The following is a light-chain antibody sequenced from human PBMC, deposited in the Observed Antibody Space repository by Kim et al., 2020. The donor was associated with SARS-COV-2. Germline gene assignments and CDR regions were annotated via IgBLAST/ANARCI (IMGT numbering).Light chain of an antibody. CDR2: GKN. V-gene: IGLV3-19*01. J-gene: IGLJ3*02. CDR1: SLRSYY. CDR3: NSRDSSGNHLNWV. Sequence: SSELTQDPAVSVALGQTVRITCQGDSLRSYYASWYQQKPGQAPVLVIYGKNNQPSGIPDRFSGSSSGNTASLTITGAQAEDEADYYCNSRDSSGNHLNWV.